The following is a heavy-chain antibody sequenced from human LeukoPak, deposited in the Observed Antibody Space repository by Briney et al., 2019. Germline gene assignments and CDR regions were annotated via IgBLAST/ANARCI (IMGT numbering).Heavy chain of an antibody. CDR1: GYTFTYRY. CDR2: INPSGGST. V-gene: IGHV1-46*01. CDR3: ARDRSSYGFTDDY. D-gene: IGHD1-26*01. Sequence: ASVKVSCKASGYTFTYRYLHWVRQAPGQGLEWMGIINPSGGSTSYAQKFQGRVTMTRDMSTSTVYMELSSLRSEDTAVYYCARDRSSYGFTDDYWGQGTLVTVSS. J-gene: IGHJ4*02.